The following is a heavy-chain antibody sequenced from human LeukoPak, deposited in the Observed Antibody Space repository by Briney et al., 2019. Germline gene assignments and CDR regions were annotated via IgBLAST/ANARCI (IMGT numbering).Heavy chain of an antibody. CDR3: ARESSSSDFTFDY. CDR1: GGSISSGSYY. Sequence: PSQTLSLTCTVSGGSISSGSYYWSWIRQPAGKGLEWIGRIYTSGSTNYNPSLKSRVTISVDTSKNQFSLKLSSVTAADTAVYYCARESSSSDFTFDYWGQGTLVTVSS. V-gene: IGHV4-61*02. J-gene: IGHJ4*02. D-gene: IGHD6-13*01. CDR2: IYTSGST.